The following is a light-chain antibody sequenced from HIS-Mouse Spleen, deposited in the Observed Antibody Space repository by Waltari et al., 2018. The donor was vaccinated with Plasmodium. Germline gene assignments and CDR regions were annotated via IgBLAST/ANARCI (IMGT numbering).Light chain of an antibody. CDR1: SSDVGGYIY. CDR3: SSYAGSNNLV. J-gene: IGLJ2*01. V-gene: IGLV2-8*01. CDR2: EVS. Sequence: QSALTQPPSASGSPGQQVTISCTGSSSDVGGYIYFSWYQQHPGKAPKLIIYEVSKRPSGVPDRFSGSKSGNTASLIVSGLQAEDEADYYCSSYAGSNNLVFGGGTKLTVL.